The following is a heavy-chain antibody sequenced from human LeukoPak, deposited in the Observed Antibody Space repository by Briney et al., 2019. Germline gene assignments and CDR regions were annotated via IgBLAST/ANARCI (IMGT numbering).Heavy chain of an antibody. CDR3: ARVICDYVWGSYRCHFDY. CDR1: GFKFDDYA. J-gene: IGHJ4*02. CDR2: ISWNNGFM. D-gene: IGHD3-16*02. V-gene: IGHV3-9*01. Sequence: GGSLRLSCAASGFKFDDYAMHWVRLRPGKGLEWVSGISWNNGFMEYVDSVKGRFTISRDNAKNSLHLQMNSLRAEDTAVYFCARVICDYVWGSYRCHFDYWGQGTLVSVSS.